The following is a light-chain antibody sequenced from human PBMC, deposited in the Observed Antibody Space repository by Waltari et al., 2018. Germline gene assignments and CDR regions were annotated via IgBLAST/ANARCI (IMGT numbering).Light chain of an antibody. CDR2: EVN. Sequence: QSALTQPPSASGSPGQSVTISCTGTSRDIGGSNFVSWYQQRPGKAPRFLIYEVNKRPSGVSDRFSGSKSGNTASLTVSGLQPDDEATYYCSAFAGSNNFGVFGGGTKLIVL. CDR1: SRDIGGSNF. J-gene: IGLJ3*02. CDR3: SAFAGSNNFGV. V-gene: IGLV2-8*01.